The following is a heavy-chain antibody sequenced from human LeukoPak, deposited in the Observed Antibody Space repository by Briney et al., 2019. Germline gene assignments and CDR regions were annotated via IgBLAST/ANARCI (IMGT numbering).Heavy chain of an antibody. CDR1: GFTFSGAA. CDR3: FMPGGAVSGTQFDY. Sequence: GGSLRLSCAASGFTFSGAAMHWVRQAPGKGLEWVGHIRSRSNNYATAYAASVKGRFTISRDDSKNTAYLQLNSLTPEDTAVFYCFMPGGAVSGTQFDYCVQGTLVTVSS. D-gene: IGHD6-19*01. CDR2: IRSRSNNYAT. J-gene: IGHJ4*02. V-gene: IGHV3-73*01.